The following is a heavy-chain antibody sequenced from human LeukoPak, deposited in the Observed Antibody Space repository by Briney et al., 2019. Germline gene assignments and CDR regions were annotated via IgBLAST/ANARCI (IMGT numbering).Heavy chain of an antibody. CDR2: VSPIYGTS. CDR1: GGTFGRYA. J-gene: IGHJ3*02. CDR3: ARDCSGGRCYGAFDI. D-gene: IGHD2-15*01. Sequence: SSVKVSFKASGGTFGRYAITWVRQAPGQRLEWMGGVSPIYGTSDYAQRFQGRVTISADESTSTAFLEVRSLRSEDTAVYYCARDCSGGRCYGAFDIWGQGTLVIVSS. V-gene: IGHV1-69*01.